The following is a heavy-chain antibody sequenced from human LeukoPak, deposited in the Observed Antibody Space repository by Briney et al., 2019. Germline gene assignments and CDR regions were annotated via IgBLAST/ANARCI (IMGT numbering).Heavy chain of an antibody. CDR2: ISGSGGST. CDR1: GFTFSSYA. V-gene: IGHV3-23*01. D-gene: IGHD2-15*01. J-gene: IGHJ3*02. Sequence: GGSLRLSCAASGFTFSSYAMSWVRQAPGKGLEWISAISGSGGSTYYADSVKGRFTISRDNSKNTLYLQMNSLRAEDTAVYYCAKDVTYCSGGSCYPIRGAFDIWGQGTMVTVSS. CDR3: AKDVTYCSGGSCYPIRGAFDI.